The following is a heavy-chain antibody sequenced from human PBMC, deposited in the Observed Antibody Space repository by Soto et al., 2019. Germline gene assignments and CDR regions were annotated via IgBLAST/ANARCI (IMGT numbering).Heavy chain of an antibody. V-gene: IGHV3-33*01. Sequence: GGSLRLSCAASGFTFSSYGMHWVRQAPGKGLEWVAVIWYDGSNKYYADSVKGRFTISRDNSKNTLYLQMNSLRAEDTAVYYCARDWTGTTQPNWFDPWGQGTLATVSS. J-gene: IGHJ5*02. CDR3: ARDWTGTTQPNWFDP. CDR2: IWYDGSNK. D-gene: IGHD1-1*01. CDR1: GFTFSSYG.